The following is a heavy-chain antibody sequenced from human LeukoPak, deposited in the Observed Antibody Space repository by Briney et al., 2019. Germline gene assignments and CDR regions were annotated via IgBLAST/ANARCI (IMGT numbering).Heavy chain of an antibody. D-gene: IGHD2-21*02. CDR1: GFTFSSYS. Sequence: PGGSLRLSCAASGFTFSSYSMNWVRQAPRKGREGVSSISSSSSYIYYADSVKGRFTTSRDNAKNSLYLQMNSLRAEDTAVYYCARERRDIVVVTAIRGIDYWGQGTLVTVSS. CDR2: ISSSSSYI. V-gene: IGHV3-21*01. CDR3: ARERRDIVVVTAIRGIDY. J-gene: IGHJ4*02.